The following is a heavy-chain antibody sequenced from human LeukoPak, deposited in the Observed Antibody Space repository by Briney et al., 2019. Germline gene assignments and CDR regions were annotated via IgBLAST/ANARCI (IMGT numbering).Heavy chain of an antibody. J-gene: IGHJ4*02. Sequence: PGGSLRLSCAASGFTFSSYWMSWVRQAPGKRLEWVANIKQDGSEKYYVDSVKGRFTISRDNAKNSLYLQMNSLRAEDTAVYYCARGVATKVFDYWGQGTLVTVSS. D-gene: IGHD5-12*01. CDR3: ARGVATKVFDY. CDR2: IKQDGSEK. CDR1: GFTFSSYW. V-gene: IGHV3-7*04.